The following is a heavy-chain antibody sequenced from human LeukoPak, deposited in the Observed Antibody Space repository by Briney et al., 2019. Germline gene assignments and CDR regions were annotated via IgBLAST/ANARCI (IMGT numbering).Heavy chain of an antibody. Sequence: SETLSLTCAVYGGSFSDYFWSWIRQPPGKGLEWIGDINHGGSTNYNPSLKSRVTMSVDASRKQLSLRLTSVTAADTAVYYCARGGNRRFGWFDPWGQGTLVTVSS. CDR2: INHGGST. J-gene: IGHJ5*02. CDR1: GGSFSDYF. CDR3: ARGGNRRFGWFDP. D-gene: IGHD3-16*01. V-gene: IGHV4-34*01.